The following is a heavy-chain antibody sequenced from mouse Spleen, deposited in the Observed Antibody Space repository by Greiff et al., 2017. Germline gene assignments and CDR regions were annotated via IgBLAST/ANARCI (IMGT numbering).Heavy chain of an antibody. CDR1: GYTFTDYN. J-gene: IGHJ3*01. CDR3: AIYYGSSYWFAY. Sequence: EVQLQQSGPELVKPGASVKMSCKASGYTFTDYNMHWVKQSHGKSLEWIGYINPNNGGTSYNQKFKGKATLTVNKSSSTAYMELRSLTSEDSAVYYCAIYYGSSYWFAYWGQGTLVTVSA. CDR2: INPNNGGT. V-gene: IGHV1-22*01. D-gene: IGHD1-1*01.